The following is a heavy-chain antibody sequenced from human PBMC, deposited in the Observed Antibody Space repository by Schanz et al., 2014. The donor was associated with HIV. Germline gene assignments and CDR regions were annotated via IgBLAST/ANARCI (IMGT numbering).Heavy chain of an antibody. Sequence: WTWIRQPAGKGLEWIGRIYTSGNTNYNPSLKSRVTISLDTSKNQFSLKLSSVTAADTAVYYCAREGMEQMVNILDVWGQGTRVNVSS. V-gene: IGHV4-4*07. CDR3: AREGMEQMVNILDV. J-gene: IGHJ6*02. D-gene: IGHD6-13*01. CDR2: IYTSGNT.